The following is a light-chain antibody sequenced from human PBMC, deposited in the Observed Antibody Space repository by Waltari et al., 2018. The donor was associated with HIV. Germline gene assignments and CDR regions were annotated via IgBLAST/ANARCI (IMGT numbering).Light chain of an antibody. Sequence: TQSPVTLSVSPGERVTFSCRASQSVDKNVAWYQQRPGQPPKVFIYDASTRATGLPVRFTGSGSGTNFTLTISSLKSDDLATYFCQQYHDWPRYTFGLGTKLDIK. CDR2: DAS. CDR1: QSVDKN. V-gene: IGKV3-15*01. CDR3: QQYHDWPRYT. J-gene: IGKJ2*01.